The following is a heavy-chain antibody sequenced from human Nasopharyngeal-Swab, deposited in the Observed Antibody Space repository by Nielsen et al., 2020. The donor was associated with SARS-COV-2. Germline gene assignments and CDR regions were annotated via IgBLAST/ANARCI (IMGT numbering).Heavy chain of an antibody. D-gene: IGHD6-13*01. CDR1: GGSISSYY. V-gene: IGHV4-59*12. J-gene: IGHJ5*02. CDR3: ARAIRFRRYSSSWSLPEGRFDP. CDR2: IYYSGST. Sequence: SETLSLTCTVSGGSISSYYWSWIRQPPGKGLEWIGYIYYSGSTNYNPSLKSRVTISVDTSKNQFSLKLSSVTAADTAVYYCARAIRFRRYSSSWSLPEGRFDPWGQGTLVTVSS.